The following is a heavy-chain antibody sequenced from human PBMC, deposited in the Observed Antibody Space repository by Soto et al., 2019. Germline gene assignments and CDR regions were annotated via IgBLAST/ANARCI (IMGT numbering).Heavy chain of an antibody. D-gene: IGHD3-10*01. CDR1: GGTFSSYA. J-gene: IGHJ6*02. CDR3: ARARGYGSGSYSVYYYYGMDV. Sequence: SVKVSCKASGGTFSSYAVSWVRQAPGQGLEWMGGIIPIFGTANYAQKFQGRVTITADESTSTAYMELSSLRSEDTAVYYCARARGYGSGSYSVYYYYGMDVWGQGTSVTVSS. V-gene: IGHV1-69*13. CDR2: IIPIFGTA.